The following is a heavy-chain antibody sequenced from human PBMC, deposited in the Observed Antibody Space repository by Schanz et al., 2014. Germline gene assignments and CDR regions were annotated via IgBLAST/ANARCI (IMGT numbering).Heavy chain of an antibody. Sequence: VQLAESGGGVVQPGRSLRLSCAASGFIFSNYGMHWVRQAPGGGLEWAAGITTAGTKMYYADSVRGRFTVSRDNSKNTLYLEVNSLRPEDTAVYYCARDLIAAAESWFDPWGQGTPITVSS. CDR3: ARDLIAAAESWFDP. CDR2: ITTAGTKM. CDR1: GFIFSNYG. D-gene: IGHD6-13*01. V-gene: IGHV3-30*03. J-gene: IGHJ5*02.